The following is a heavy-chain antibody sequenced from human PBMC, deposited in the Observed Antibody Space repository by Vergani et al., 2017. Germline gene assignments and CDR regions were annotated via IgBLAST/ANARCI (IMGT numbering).Heavy chain of an antibody. V-gene: IGHV4-38-2*01. CDR1: GDSISSGNN. D-gene: IGHD2-2*01. J-gene: IGHJ5*02. CDR3: ARRCSSYYFDI. Sequence: QVKLQESGPGLVKPSETLYITCAVSGDSISSGNNWGWLRQPPGKGLEWISSVSHSGDTYFNPSLKGRVSISMDTSKNYFFLNLSSVTAAYTAMYYCARRCSSYYFDIWGQGGLITVSS. CDR2: VSHSGDT.